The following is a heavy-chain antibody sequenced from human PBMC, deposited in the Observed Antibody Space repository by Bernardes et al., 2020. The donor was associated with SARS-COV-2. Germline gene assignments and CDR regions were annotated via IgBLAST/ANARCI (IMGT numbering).Heavy chain of an antibody. CDR3: ATQTIMVLRFLEWLPGYFDY. Sequence: SETLSLTCTVSGGSISSGGYYWSWIRQHPGKGLEWIGYIYYSGSTYYNPSLKSRVTISVDTSKNQFSLKLSSVTAADTAVYYCATQTIMVLRFLEWLPGYFDYWGQGTLVTVSS. CDR1: GGSISSGGYY. CDR2: IYYSGST. J-gene: IGHJ4*02. V-gene: IGHV4-31*03. D-gene: IGHD3-3*01.